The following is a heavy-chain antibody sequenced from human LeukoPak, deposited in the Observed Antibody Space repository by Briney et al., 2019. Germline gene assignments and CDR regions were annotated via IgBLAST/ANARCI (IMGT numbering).Heavy chain of an antibody. J-gene: IGHJ3*02. CDR2: INNDGSIT. V-gene: IGHV3-74*01. D-gene: IGHD1/OR15-1a*01. CDR3: ARGWNTTPRSGFDI. Sequence: MSWVRQAXGXGXVWVSNINNDGSITTYADSVKGRFTISRDNVKNTLFLQMNSLGAEDTALYYCARGWNTTPRSGFDIWGLGTMVTVSS.